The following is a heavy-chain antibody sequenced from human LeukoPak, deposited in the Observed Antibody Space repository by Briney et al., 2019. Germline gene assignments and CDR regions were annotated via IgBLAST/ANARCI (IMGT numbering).Heavy chain of an antibody. CDR2: VSGSGGTA. CDR1: GFTFSSYG. J-gene: IGHJ4*02. CDR3: AKDFRIGYSAHFDY. D-gene: IGHD2-21*01. V-gene: IGHV3-23*01. Sequence: GGSLRLSCAASGFTFSSYGMGWVRQAPGKGLEWVSAVSGSGGTAHYADSVKGRFTISRDNSKNTMYLQMDSLRGEDTAVYYCAKDFRIGYSAHFDYWGQGALVTVSS.